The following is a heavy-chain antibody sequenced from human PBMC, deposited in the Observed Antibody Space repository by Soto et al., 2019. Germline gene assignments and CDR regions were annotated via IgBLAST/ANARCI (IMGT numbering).Heavy chain of an antibody. CDR3: ARDIQIAAAGTYCYYGMDV. CDR2: IYYSGST. J-gene: IGHJ6*02. Sequence: LSLTCTVSGGSVSSGSYYWSWIRQPPGKGLEWIGYIYYSGSTNYNPSLKSRVTISVDTSKNQFSLKLSSVTAADTAVYYCARDIQIAAAGTYCYYGMDVWGQGTTVTVSS. CDR1: GGSVSSGSYY. V-gene: IGHV4-61*01. D-gene: IGHD6-13*01.